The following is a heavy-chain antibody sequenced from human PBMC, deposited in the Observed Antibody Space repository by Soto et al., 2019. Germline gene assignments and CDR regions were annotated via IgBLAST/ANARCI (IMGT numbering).Heavy chain of an antibody. J-gene: IGHJ4*02. D-gene: IGHD3-9*01. CDR3: ANDSTTFYGFFDY. CDR1: GYTFTTYA. Sequence: GASVKVSCKASGYTFTTYAIHWVRQAPGQRLEWMGWINAGNGNTRYSQRFQGRVTITRDTSASTAYMELSSLRAEDTALYYCANDSTTFYGFFDYWGQGTLVTVSS. CDR2: INAGNGNT. V-gene: IGHV1-3*01.